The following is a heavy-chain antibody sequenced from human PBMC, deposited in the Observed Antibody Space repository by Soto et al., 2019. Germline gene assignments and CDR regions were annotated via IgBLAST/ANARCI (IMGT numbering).Heavy chain of an antibody. CDR3: ASRKYLDY. CDR1: GFTFGDYA. V-gene: IGHV3-49*03. CDR2: IRSNTYGGTT. J-gene: IGHJ4*02. D-gene: IGHD6-6*01. Sequence: PGGSLRLSCTTSGFTFGDYAMSWFRQAPGKGLEWIGYIRSNTYGGTTEYAASVKGRFTISRDDSKRVAHLQMNSLETEDTAVYFCASRKYLDYWGQGTLVTVSS.